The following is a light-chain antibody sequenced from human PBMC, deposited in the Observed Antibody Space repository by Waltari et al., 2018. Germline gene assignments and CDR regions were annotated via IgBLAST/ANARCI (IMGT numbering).Light chain of an antibody. V-gene: IGLV2-14*01. CDR3: SSYTSSSTYV. CDR2: DVI. J-gene: IGLJ1*01. CDR1: SSDVGGYNY. Sequence: QSALTQPASVSGSPGQSITISCTGTSSDVGGYNYVSWYQQHPGKAPKLMIYDVINRSSGVSNPFSASMSGNTASLTISGVQAEDEADYYCSSYTSSSTYVFGTGTKVTVL.